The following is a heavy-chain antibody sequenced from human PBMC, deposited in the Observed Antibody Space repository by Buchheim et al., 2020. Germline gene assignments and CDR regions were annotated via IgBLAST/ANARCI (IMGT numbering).Heavy chain of an antibody. V-gene: IGHV3-23*01. CDR3: AKGGGSGWYGG. J-gene: IGHJ4*02. D-gene: IGHD6-19*01. Sequence: EVQLLESGGGLVQPGGSLRLSCAASGFTFSSYAMSWVRQAPGKGLEWVSSISGSDYTTYYGDSVKGRFTISRHNAKNTLYLQMNSLRAEDTAVYYCAKGGGSGWYGGWGQGTL. CDR1: GFTFSSYA. CDR2: ISGSDYTT.